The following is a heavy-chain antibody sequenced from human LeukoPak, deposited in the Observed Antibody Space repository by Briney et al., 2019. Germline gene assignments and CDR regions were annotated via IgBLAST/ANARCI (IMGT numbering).Heavy chain of an antibody. V-gene: IGHV3-23*01. CDR2: MKGTGET. CDR3: ARASWVSSADAVW. CDR1: GLRFSTFA. J-gene: IGHJ4*02. Sequence: GGSLRLSCAASGLRFSTFAMSWVRQAPARGLEWLSSMKGTGETFYADSVRGRFTLSRDVSRNTVYLQLNNLRVEDTAVYYCARASWVSSADAVWWGQGTVVTVSS. D-gene: IGHD3-16*01.